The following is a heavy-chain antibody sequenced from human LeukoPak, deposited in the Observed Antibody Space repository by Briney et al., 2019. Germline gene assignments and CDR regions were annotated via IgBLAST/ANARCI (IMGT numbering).Heavy chain of an antibody. J-gene: IGHJ4*02. Sequence: GASVKVSCKASGYTFTSYGISWVRQAPGQGLEWMGWISAYNGNTDYAQKLQGRVTMTTDTSTSTVYMELRSLRSDDTAVYYCARWHRGQYCSAGTCYSGDYWGQGTLVTVSS. CDR3: ARWHRGQYCSAGTCYSGDY. V-gene: IGHV1-18*01. CDR1: GYTFTSYG. CDR2: ISAYNGNT. D-gene: IGHD2-15*01.